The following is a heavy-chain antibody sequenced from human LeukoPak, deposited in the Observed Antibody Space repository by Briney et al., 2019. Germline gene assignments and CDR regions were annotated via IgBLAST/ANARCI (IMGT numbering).Heavy chain of an antibody. Sequence: GGSLRLSCAASGFTVSSNYMSWVRQAPGKGLEWVSVIYSGGSTYYADSVKGRFTISRDNSKNTLYLQMNSLRAEDTAVYCCARDSGYSGYDVWGQGTLVTVSS. CDR3: ARDSGYSGYDV. V-gene: IGHV3-66*01. CDR1: GFTVSSNY. D-gene: IGHD5-12*01. CDR2: IYSGGST. J-gene: IGHJ4*02.